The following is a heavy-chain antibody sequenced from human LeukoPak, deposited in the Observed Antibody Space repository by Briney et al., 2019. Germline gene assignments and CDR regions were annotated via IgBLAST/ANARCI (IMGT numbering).Heavy chain of an antibody. CDR1: GGSVSSGSFY. V-gene: IGHV4-61*01. D-gene: IGHD3-10*01. J-gene: IGHJ5*02. CDR3: AGDSGPVYGHWFDP. CDR2: IYYSGNT. Sequence: PSETLSLTCTVSGGSVSSGSFYWSWIRQPPGKGPEWIGYIYYSGNTNYNPSLKSRVTISLDTSKNQFSLKLSSVTAADTAVYYCAGDSGPVYGHWFDPWGQGTPVTVSS.